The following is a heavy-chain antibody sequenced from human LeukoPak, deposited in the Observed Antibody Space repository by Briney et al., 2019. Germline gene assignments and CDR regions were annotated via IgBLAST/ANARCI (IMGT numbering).Heavy chain of an antibody. J-gene: IGHJ6*02. D-gene: IGHD3-9*01. CDR2: IYTSGST. CDR3: ARDRDYDILAGYYYYGMDV. Sequence: SETLSLTCTVSRGSISRYYWSWIRQAAGKGLEWIGRIYTSGSTNYNPSLKSRVTMSVDTSKNQFYLKLSSVTAADTAVYYCARDRDYDILAGYYYYGMDVWGQGTTVTVSS. V-gene: IGHV4-4*07. CDR1: RGSISRYY.